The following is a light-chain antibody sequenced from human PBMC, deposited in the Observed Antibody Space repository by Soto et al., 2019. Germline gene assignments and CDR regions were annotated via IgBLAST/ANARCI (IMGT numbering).Light chain of an antibody. J-gene: IGLJ2*01. Sequence: QSALTQPRSVSGSPGQSVTISCTGTSSDVGGYNYVSWYQQHPGKAPKLMIYDVSKRPSGVPDRFSGSKSGNTASLTISGLQAEDEADYYRCSYAGSYTFMVFGGGTKLTVL. V-gene: IGLV2-11*01. CDR3: CSYAGSYTFMV. CDR2: DVS. CDR1: SSDVGGYNY.